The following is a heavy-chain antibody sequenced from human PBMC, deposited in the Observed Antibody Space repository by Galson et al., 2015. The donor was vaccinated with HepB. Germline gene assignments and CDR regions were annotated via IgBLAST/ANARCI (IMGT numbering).Heavy chain of an antibody. Sequence: GDSVSSTSAAWNWIRQSPSRGLEWLGRTYYRSKWYNDYAVSVKSRITINPDTSKNQFSLQLNSVTPEDTAVYYCARDSTVVTPADAFDIWGQGTMVTVSS. CDR2: TYYRSKWYN. CDR1: GDSVSSTSAA. D-gene: IGHD4-23*01. J-gene: IGHJ3*02. CDR3: ARDSTVVTPADAFDI. V-gene: IGHV6-1*01.